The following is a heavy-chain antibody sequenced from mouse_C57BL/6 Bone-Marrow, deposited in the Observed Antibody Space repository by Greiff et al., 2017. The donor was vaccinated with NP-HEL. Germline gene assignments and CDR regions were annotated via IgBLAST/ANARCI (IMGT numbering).Heavy chain of an antibody. CDR1: GYTFTSYW. J-gene: IGHJ3*01. V-gene: IGHV1-50*01. CDR2: IDPSDSYT. D-gene: IGHD1-1*02. CDR3: ARGSPAWFAY. Sequence: QVQLQQPGAELVKPGASVKLSCKASGYTFTSYWMQWVKQRPGQGLEWIGEIDPSDSYTNYNQKFKGKATLTVEPSSSTAYMQLSSLTSEDSAVYYCARGSPAWFAYWGQGTLVTVSA.